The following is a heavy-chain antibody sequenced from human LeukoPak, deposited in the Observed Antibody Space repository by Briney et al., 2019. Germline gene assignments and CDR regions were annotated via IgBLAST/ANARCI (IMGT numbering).Heavy chain of an antibody. V-gene: IGHV3-21*01. CDR3: ARFPMGYNWNPPRVFDY. CDR2: ISSSSSYI. D-gene: IGHD1-20*01. Sequence: GGSLRLSCAASGFTFSSYSMNWVRQAPGKGLEWVSSISSSSSYIYYADSVKGRFTISRDNAKNSLYLQMNSLRAEDTAVYYCARFPMGYNWNPPRVFDYWGQGTLVTVSS. J-gene: IGHJ4*02. CDR1: GFTFSSYS.